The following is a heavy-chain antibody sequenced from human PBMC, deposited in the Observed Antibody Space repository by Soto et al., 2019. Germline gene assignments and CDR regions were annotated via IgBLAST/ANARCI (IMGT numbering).Heavy chain of an antibody. CDR2: IWYDGSNK. CDR1: GVAFSSYG. Sequence: GGSLRLSCSASGVAFSSYGMHWVRQAPGKGLEWVAVIWYDGSNKYYADSVKGRFTISRDNSKNTLYLQMNSLRAEDTAVYYCARDQVKTYYDFWSGYYLDYGMDVWGQGTTVTVYS. D-gene: IGHD3-3*01. CDR3: ARDQVKTYYDFWSGYYLDYGMDV. V-gene: IGHV3-33*01. J-gene: IGHJ6*02.